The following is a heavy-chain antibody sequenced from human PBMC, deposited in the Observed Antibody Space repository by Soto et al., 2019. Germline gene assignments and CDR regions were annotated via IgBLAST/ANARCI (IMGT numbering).Heavy chain of an antibody. D-gene: IGHD3-10*01. CDR1: GFTFSSYA. Sequence: PGGSLRLSCAASGFTFSSYAMSWVRQAPGKGLEWVSAISGSGGSTYYADSVKGRFTISRDNSKNTLYLQMNSLRAEDTAVYYCAKNGPKLLWFGELLYNWFDPWGQGTLVTVSS. CDR2: ISGSGGST. V-gene: IGHV3-23*01. J-gene: IGHJ5*02. CDR3: AKNGPKLLWFGELLYNWFDP.